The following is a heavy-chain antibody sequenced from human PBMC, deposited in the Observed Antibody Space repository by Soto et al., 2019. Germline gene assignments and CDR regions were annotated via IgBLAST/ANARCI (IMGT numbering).Heavy chain of an antibody. J-gene: IGHJ5*02. CDR1: GGSISSSSYY. CDR3: ARRGMVRGVKNWFDP. V-gene: IGHV4-39*01. CDR2: IYYSGST. D-gene: IGHD3-10*01. Sequence: QLQLQESGPGLVKPSETLSLTCTVSGGSISSSSYYWGWIRQPPGKGLEWIGSIYYSGSTYYNPSLKSRVTISVDTSKNQFSLKLSSVTAADTAVYYCARRGMVRGVKNWFDPWGQGTLVTVSS.